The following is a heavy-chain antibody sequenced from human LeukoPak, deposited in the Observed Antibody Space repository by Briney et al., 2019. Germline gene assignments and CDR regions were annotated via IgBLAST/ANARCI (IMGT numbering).Heavy chain of an antibody. CDR3: TKRVKYGGTWDHFAD. Sequence: TGESLTLSCAASGFTFDNYRMSWVRQAPGKALEWVSTVNADGGNTYCADSVKGRFTISRDNSKSTLILQMNSLRVEDTALYYCTKRVKYGGTWDHFADWGQGTLVTVSS. J-gene: IGHJ4*02. CDR2: VNADGGNT. D-gene: IGHD1-26*01. CDR1: GFTFDNYR. V-gene: IGHV3-23*01.